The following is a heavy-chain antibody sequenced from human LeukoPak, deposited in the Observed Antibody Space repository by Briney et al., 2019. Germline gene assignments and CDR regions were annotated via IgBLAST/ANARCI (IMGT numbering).Heavy chain of an antibody. CDR2: IIPILGIA. Sequence: SVKVSCKASGGTLSSYAISWVRQAPGQGLEWMGRIIPILGIANYAQKFQGRVTITADKSTSTAYMELSSLRSEDTAVYHCASGYSQNWFDPWGQGTLVTVSS. CDR3: ASGYSQNWFDP. CDR1: GGTLSSYA. D-gene: IGHD6-13*01. V-gene: IGHV1-69*04. J-gene: IGHJ5*02.